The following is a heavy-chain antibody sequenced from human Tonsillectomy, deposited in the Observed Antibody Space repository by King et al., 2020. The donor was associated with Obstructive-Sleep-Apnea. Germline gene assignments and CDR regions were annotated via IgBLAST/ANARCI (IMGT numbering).Heavy chain of an antibody. J-gene: IGHJ4*02. V-gene: IGHV1-58*02. D-gene: IGHD3-22*01. CDR2: IGVGSGNT. CDR1: GFTFTNSA. CDR3: AADMGDYYDSSGYFESGHYY. Sequence: QLVQSGPEVKKPGTSVTVSCKASGFTFTNSAMQWVRQARGQRLEWIGWIGVGSGNTNCAQKFQERVTITRDMSTGTAYMELSSLRSEDTAGYYCAADMGDYYDSSGYFESGHYYWGQGTLVTVSS.